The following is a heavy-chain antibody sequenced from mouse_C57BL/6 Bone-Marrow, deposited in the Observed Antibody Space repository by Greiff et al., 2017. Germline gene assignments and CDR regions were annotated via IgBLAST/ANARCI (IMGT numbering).Heavy chain of an antibody. J-gene: IGHJ2*01. V-gene: IGHV1-72*01. CDR1: GYTFTSYW. CDR2: IDPNSGGT. Sequence: QVQLKQPGAELVKPGASVKLSCKASGYTFTSYWMHWVKQRPGRGLEWIGRIDPNSGGTKYNEKFKSKATLTVDKPSSTAYMQLSSLTSEDSSVYYCARAYYSNHYFDYWGQGTTLTVSS. D-gene: IGHD2-5*01. CDR3: ARAYYSNHYFDY.